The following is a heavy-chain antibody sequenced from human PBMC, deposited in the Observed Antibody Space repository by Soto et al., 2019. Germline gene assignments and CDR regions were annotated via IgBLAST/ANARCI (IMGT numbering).Heavy chain of an antibody. J-gene: IGHJ5*02. V-gene: IGHV4-31*03. D-gene: IGHD6-6*01. CDR3: ARGIGYSSSSGWFDP. Sequence: PSETLSLTCTVSGGSISSGGYYWSWIRQHPGKGLEWIGYIYYSGSTYYNPSLKSRVTISVDTSKNQFSLKLSSVTAADTAVYYCARGIGYSSSSGWFDPWGQGTLVTAPQ. CDR2: IYYSGST. CDR1: GGSISSGGYY.